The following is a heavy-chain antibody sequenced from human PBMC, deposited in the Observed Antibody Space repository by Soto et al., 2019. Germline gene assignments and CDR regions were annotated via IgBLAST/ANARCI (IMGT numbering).Heavy chain of an antibody. CDR1: GGSTSSYY. CDR2: MYYSGSS. Sequence: PSETLSLTCTVSGGSTSSYYWSWIRQPPGKGLEWIGYMYYSGSSNYNPSLKSRVTISVDTSKNQFSLKLSSVTAADTAVYYCARSIPAAGGYWFDPWGQGTLVTVSS. CDR3: ARSIPAAGGYWFDP. D-gene: IGHD6-13*01. J-gene: IGHJ5*02. V-gene: IGHV4-59*01.